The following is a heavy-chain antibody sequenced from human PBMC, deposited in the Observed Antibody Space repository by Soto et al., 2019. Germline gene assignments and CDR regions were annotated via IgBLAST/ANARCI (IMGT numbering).Heavy chain of an antibody. D-gene: IGHD6-13*01. CDR1: GFTFSSFG. CDR2: ISGSGDSS. CDR3: ASPGIAAAFDY. V-gene: IGHV3-23*01. Sequence: GGSLRLSCTASGFTFSSFGMAWVRQAPGKGLEWVSAISGSGDSSYYADSVKDRLTISRDNPTNTLYLQMNNLRSEDTAVYYCASPGIAAAFDYWGQGTLVTVSS. J-gene: IGHJ4*02.